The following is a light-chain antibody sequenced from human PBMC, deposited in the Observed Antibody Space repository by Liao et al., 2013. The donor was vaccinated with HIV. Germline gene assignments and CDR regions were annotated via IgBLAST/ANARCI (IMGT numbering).Light chain of an antibody. CDR1: ILAKKY. V-gene: IGLV3-21*04. CDR2: YDS. Sequence: SYELTQPSSVSVSPGQTARITCSGDILAKKYARWFQQRPGQAPVLVINYDSDRPSGIPERFSGSNSGNTATLTISRVEAGDEADYYCQVWDSSSDHYVFGTGTKVTVL. CDR3: QVWDSSSDHYV. J-gene: IGLJ1*01.